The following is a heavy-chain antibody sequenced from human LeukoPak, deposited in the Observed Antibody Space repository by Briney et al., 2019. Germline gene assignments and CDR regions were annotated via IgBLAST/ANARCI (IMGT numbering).Heavy chain of an antibody. D-gene: IGHD2-21*02. CDR3: ARSCGGDCFDAFDI. V-gene: IGHV3-21*01. CDR1: GFTFSSYS. J-gene: IGHJ3*02. Sequence: PGGSLRLSCAASGFTFSSYSMNWVRQAPGKGLEWVSSISSSSSYIYYADSVKGRFTISRDNAKNSLYLQMNSLRAEDTAVYYCARSCGGDCFDAFDIWGQGTMVTVSS. CDR2: ISSSSSYI.